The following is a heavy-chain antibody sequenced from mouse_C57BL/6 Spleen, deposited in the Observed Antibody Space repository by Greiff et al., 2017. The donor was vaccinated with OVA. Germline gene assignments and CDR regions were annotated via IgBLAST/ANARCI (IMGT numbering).Heavy chain of an antibody. CDR3: ARYYGNYGEDAMDY. D-gene: IGHD2-1*01. CDR2: IYPRSGNT. Sequence: VQVVESGAELARPGASVKLSCKASGYTFTSYGISWVKQRTGQGLEWIGEIYPRSGNTYYNEKFKGKATLTADKSSSTAYMELRSLTSEDSAVYFCARYYGNYGEDAMDYWGQGTSVTVSS. J-gene: IGHJ4*01. CDR1: GYTFTSYG. V-gene: IGHV1-81*01.